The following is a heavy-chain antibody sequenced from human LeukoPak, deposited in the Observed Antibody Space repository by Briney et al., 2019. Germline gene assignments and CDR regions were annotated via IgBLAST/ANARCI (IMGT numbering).Heavy chain of an antibody. J-gene: IGHJ4*02. CDR2: LNPHNGDS. V-gene: IGHV1-2*02. D-gene: IGHD3-3*02. CDR1: GYTFTGYY. CDR3: ARVDQRISFYFDF. Sequence: ASVKVSCKASGYTFTGYYMHWVRQAPGQGLEWMGWLNPHNGDSNYAQKSQGRVTMTRDTSISTAFMELSSLRSDDTAVYYCARVDQRISFYFDFWGQGTLITVSS.